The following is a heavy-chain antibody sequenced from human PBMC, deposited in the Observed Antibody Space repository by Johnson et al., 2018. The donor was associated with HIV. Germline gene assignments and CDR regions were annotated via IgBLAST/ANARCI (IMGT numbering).Heavy chain of an antibody. CDR1: GFTFNDYY. Sequence: VQLVESGGGLVKPGGSLRLSCAASGFTFNDYYMSWIRQAPGKGLEWVSYISNSGSSVYYADSVKGRFTISRDNAKNSLYLQMNSLRAEDTAVYYCARAVCRGGRCYSHDAFDIWGQGTMVTVSS. D-gene: IGHD2-15*01. CDR3: ARAVCRGGRCYSHDAFDI. V-gene: IGHV3-11*04. CDR2: ISNSGSSV. J-gene: IGHJ3*02.